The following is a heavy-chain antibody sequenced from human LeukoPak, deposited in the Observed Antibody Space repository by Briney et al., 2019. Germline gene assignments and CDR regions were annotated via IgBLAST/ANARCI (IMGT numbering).Heavy chain of an antibody. Sequence: GGSLRLSCAASGFTFDDYAMHWVRQAPGKGLEWVSGISWNSGSIGYADSVKGRFTISRDNAKNSLYLQMTSLRAEDTAVYYCARGPRFAIRMIVVVTKGHFDYWGQGTLVTVSS. CDR2: ISWNSGSI. D-gene: IGHD3-22*01. J-gene: IGHJ4*02. CDR3: ARGPRFAIRMIVVVTKGHFDY. V-gene: IGHV3-9*01. CDR1: GFTFDDYA.